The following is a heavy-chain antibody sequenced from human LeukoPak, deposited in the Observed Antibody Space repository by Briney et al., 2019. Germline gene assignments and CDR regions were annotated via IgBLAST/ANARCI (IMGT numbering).Heavy chain of an antibody. CDR3: ASDGYFEPYDY. CDR2: IKQDGSEK. D-gene: IGHD2/OR15-2a*01. J-gene: IGHJ4*02. V-gene: IGHV3-7*01. CDR1: GFTFSSYW. Sequence: TGGSLRLSCAASGFTFSSYWMSWVRQAPGKGLEWVANIKQDGSEKYYVDSVKGRFTISRDNAKNSLYLQMNSLRAEDTAVYYCASDGYFEPYDYWGQGTLVTVSS.